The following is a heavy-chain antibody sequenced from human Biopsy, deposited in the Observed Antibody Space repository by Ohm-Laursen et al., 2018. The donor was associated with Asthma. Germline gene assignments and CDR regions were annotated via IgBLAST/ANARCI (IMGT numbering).Heavy chain of an antibody. J-gene: IGHJ6*02. D-gene: IGHD5-12*01. Sequence: SVKVSYKTSGDSFSNYAISWVRQAPGQGLEWMGGLIPVLGTPDHAQMFEGRVTITADESTSTAYMELSSLSSEDTAVYYCARGYSGSDRIVYYYSGLEVWGQGTTVTVSS. V-gene: IGHV1-69*13. CDR3: ARGYSGSDRIVYYYSGLEV. CDR1: GDSFSNYA. CDR2: LIPVLGTP.